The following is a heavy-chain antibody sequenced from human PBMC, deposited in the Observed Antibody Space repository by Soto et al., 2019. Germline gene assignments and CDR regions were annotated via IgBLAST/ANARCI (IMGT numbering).Heavy chain of an antibody. CDR2: ISPYTGNT. J-gene: IGHJ6*02. CDR1: GYIFVNYG. V-gene: IGHV1-18*01. Sequence: QVQLVQSGDEVKKPGASVKVSCKASGYIFVNYGIAWVRQAPGQGLEWMGWISPYTGNTHSATKVQGRLTMTTGTSTSTAYMGLGSLTSDDTAVYYCVMVDNYVTPTPQDVWGQGTTVTVSS. D-gene: IGHD3-16*01. CDR3: VMVDNYVTPTPQDV.